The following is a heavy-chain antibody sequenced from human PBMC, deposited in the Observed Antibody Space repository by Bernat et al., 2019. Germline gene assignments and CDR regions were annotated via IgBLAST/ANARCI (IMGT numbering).Heavy chain of an antibody. V-gene: IGHV1-18*01. CDR1: GYTFTSYG. J-gene: IGHJ6*02. CDR2: ISAYNGNT. Sequence: QVQLVQSGAEVKKPGASVKVSCKASGYTFTSYGISCVRQAPGQGLEWMGWISAYNGNTNYAQKLQGRVTMTTDTSTSTAYMELRSLRSDDTAVYYCARVEEEDTAMLLVLDVWGQGTTVTVSS. CDR3: ARVEEEDTAMLLVLDV. D-gene: IGHD5-18*01.